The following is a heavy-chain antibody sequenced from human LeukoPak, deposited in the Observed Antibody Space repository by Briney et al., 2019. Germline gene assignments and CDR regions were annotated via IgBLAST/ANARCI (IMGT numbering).Heavy chain of an antibody. Sequence: ASMKVSCKTSGYTFTGYYIYWVRQAPGQGLEWMGQITPTSGGTNYAQKFQGRVTMTRDTSITTAYMELSRLTSDDTAVYYCTRGGADYWGQGTLVTVSS. CDR2: ITPTSGGT. V-gene: IGHV1-2*06. CDR3: TRGGADY. CDR1: GYTFTGYY. D-gene: IGHD1-26*01. J-gene: IGHJ4*02.